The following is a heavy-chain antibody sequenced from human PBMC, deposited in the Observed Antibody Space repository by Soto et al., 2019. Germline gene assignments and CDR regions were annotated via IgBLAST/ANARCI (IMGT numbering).Heavy chain of an antibody. CDR3: AIETERFLSEEDLTTSLDGFDP. J-gene: IGHJ5*02. Sequence: QVQLVQSGAEVKKPGASVKVSCKASGYTFTSYAMHWVRQAPGQRLEWMGWINAGNGNTKYSQKFQGRVTITRDTSASTAYMELSSLRSEDTAVYYCAIETERFLSEEDLTTSLDGFDPWGQGTLVTVSS. V-gene: IGHV1-3*01. CDR2: INAGNGNT. D-gene: IGHD3-3*01. CDR1: GYTFTSYA.